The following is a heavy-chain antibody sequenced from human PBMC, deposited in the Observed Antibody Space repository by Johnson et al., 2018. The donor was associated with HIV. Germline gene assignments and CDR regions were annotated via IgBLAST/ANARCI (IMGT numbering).Heavy chain of an antibody. Sequence: MLLVESGGGLVQPGGSLRLSCAASGFTFNNYWMSWVRQAPGRGLEWVANIKQDGTEKYYVDSVKGRFTISRDNAKNSLYLQMNSLRAEDTAVYYCAREERDGINSAFDIWGQGTMVTVSS. CDR2: IKQDGTEK. CDR3: AREERDGINSAFDI. D-gene: IGHD5-24*01. J-gene: IGHJ3*02. CDR1: GFTFNNYW. V-gene: IGHV3-7*01.